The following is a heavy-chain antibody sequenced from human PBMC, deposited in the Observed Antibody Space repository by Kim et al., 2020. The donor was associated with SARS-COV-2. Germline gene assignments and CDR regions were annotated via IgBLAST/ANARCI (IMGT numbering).Heavy chain of an antibody. D-gene: IGHD3-16*02. CDR2: INPNSGGT. V-gene: IGHV1-2*06. CDR3: AAGGFYDYVWGSYRRYYYYYGMDV. Sequence: ASVKVSCKASGYTFTGYYMHWVRQAPGQGLEWMGRINPNSGGTNYAQKCQGRVTMTRDTSISTAYMELSRLRSDDTAVYYCAAGGFYDYVWGSYRRYYYYYGMDVWGQGTTVTVSS. J-gene: IGHJ6*02. CDR1: GYTFTGYY.